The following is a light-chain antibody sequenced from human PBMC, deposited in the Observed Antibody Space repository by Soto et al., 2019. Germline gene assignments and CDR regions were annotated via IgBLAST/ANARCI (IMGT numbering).Light chain of an antibody. V-gene: IGLV2-14*01. CDR2: EVS. CDR3: SSYTNSSTRV. Sequence: QSVLTQPASVSGSPGQSIAISCTGSSSDIGIYKYVSWYQQHPGKVPKLIIYEVSNRLSGVSNSFSGSKSGNTASLSISGLHAEDKAEYYCSSYTNSSTRVFGTGTKLTVL. CDR1: SSDIGIYKY. J-gene: IGLJ1*01.